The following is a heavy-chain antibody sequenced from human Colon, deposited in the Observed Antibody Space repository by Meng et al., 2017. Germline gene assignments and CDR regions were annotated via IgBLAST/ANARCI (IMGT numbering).Heavy chain of an antibody. V-gene: IGHV1-2*06. CDR1: GYTFIVYH. Sequence: ASVKVSCKTSGYTFIVYHLHWVRQAPGQGLEWMGRINPGTGDTNYAQKFQGRVTMTRDMSIDTVYMELGGLRSDDTAVYYCARDDSYHRGVSYHDDIFDIWGQGTMVTVSS. CDR2: INPGTGDT. D-gene: IGHD3-3*01. J-gene: IGHJ3*02. CDR3: ARDDSYHRGVSYHDDIFDI.